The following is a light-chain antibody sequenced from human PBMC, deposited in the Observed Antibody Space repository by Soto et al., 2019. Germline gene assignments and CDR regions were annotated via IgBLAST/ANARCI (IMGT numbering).Light chain of an antibody. CDR2: DAS. J-gene: IGKJ1*01. V-gene: IGKV1-5*01. CDR3: QHMRT. Sequence: DIQMTQSPSTLSASVGDRVTITCRASQNIYNWIAWYQQKPGKAPKFLIYDASTLESGVPSRFSGRGFGTVFSFTISSLQPDDFGTYYCQHMRTFGQGTKVDIK. CDR1: QNIYNW.